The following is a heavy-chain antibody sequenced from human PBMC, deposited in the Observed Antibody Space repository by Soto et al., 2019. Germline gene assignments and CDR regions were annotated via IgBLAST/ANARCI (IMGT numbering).Heavy chain of an antibody. CDR1: GGTVSSGSYY. J-gene: IGHJ6*02. V-gene: IGHV4-61*01. Sequence: SQTLSLTCTVSGGTVSSGSYYWSWIRQPPGKGLEWIGYIYYSVSTNYNPSLKSRVTISVDSSKNQISLKLSYVTASDTVVSYCARSKSGYTRYYYYGMDVWAQGTTVTVS. CDR3: ARSKSGYTRYYYYGMDV. D-gene: IGHD3-3*01. CDR2: IYYSVST.